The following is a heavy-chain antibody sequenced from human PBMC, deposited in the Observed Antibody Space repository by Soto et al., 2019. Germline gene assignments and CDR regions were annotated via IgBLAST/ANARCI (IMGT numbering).Heavy chain of an antibody. CDR2: IKSKTDGGTT. V-gene: IGHV3-15*07. J-gene: IGHJ6*02. CDR1: GFTFSNAW. Sequence: GGSLRLSCAASGFTFSNAWMNWVRQAPGKGLEWVGRIKSKTDGGTTDYAAPVKGRFTISRDDSRNTLYLQINTLKTEDTAVYYCTTLGHYYDTSPLDVWGQGTTVTVSS. D-gene: IGHD3-22*01. CDR3: TTLGHYYDTSPLDV.